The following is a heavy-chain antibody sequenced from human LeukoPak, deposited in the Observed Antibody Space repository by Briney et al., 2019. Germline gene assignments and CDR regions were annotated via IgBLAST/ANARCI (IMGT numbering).Heavy chain of an antibody. J-gene: IGHJ5*02. D-gene: IGHD5-12*01. V-gene: IGHV1-69*05. CDR1: GYTFTSYA. CDR3: ARAPRGYSGYVGWFDP. CDR2: IIPIFGTA. Sequence: GASVKVSCKASGYTFTSYAISWVRQAPGQGLEWMGRIIPIFGTANYAQKFQGRVTITTDESTSTAYMELSSLRSEDTAVYYCARAPRGYSGYVGWFDPWGQGTLVTVSS.